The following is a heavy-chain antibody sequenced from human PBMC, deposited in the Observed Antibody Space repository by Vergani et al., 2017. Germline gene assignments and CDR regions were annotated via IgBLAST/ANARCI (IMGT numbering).Heavy chain of an antibody. V-gene: IGHV5-51*03. CDR1: GYSFTSYW. CDR3: ARERLQDEPYYFDY. D-gene: IGHD4-11*01. CDR2: IDPGDSDT. J-gene: IGHJ4*02. Sequence: EVQLVQSGAEVKTPGESLKISCKGSGYSFTSYWIGWVRQMPGKCLEWMGIIDPGDSDTRYSPSFQGKVTISADKSISTAYLQWSSLKASDTAMYYCARERLQDEPYYFDYWGQGTLVTVSS.